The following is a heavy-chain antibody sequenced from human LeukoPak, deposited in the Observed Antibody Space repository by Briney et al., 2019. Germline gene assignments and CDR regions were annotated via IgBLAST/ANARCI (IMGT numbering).Heavy chain of an antibody. V-gene: IGHV4-4*02. CDR1: GVSINSSSW. CDR3: ARDLGSSYGPFDY. J-gene: IGHJ4*02. Sequence: PSETLSLTCAVYGVSINSSSWWSWVRQSPGKGLEWIGDIGHSGGTNYNPSLKSRATISVDKSNTQVSLKLRSATAADTAVYYCARDLGSSYGPFDYWGQGTLVTVSS. CDR2: IGHSGGT. D-gene: IGHD5-18*01.